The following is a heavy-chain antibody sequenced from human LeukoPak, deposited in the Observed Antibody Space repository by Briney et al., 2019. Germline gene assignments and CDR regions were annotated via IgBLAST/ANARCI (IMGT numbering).Heavy chain of an antibody. J-gene: IGHJ6*04. CDR3: ARVSAYCSSTSCYYYYGMDV. V-gene: IGHV3-30*04. CDR1: GFTFSSYA. Sequence: GGSLRLSCAASGFTFSSYAMHWVRQAPGKGLEWVAVISYDGSNKYYADSVKGRFTISRDNPKNTLYLQMNSLRAEDTAVYYCARVSAYCSSTSCYYYYGMDVWGKGTTVTVSS. D-gene: IGHD2-2*01. CDR2: ISYDGSNK.